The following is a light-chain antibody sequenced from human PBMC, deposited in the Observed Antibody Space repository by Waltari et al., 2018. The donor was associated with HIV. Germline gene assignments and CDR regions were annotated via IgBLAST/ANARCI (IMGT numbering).Light chain of an antibody. Sequence: QSALTQPPSASGSPGQSVTISCTGTSSDVGGYNYGSWYQQHPGKAPKLMIYEVSKRPSGVPDRFFGSKSGNTASLTVSGLQAEDEADYYCSSYAGSRDVFGTGTKVTVL. V-gene: IGLV2-8*01. CDR2: EVS. J-gene: IGLJ1*01. CDR3: SSYAGSRDV. CDR1: SSDVGGYNY.